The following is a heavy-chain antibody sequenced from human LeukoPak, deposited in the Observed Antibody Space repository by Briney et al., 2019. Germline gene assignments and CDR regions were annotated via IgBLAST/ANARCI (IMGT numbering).Heavy chain of an antibody. CDR1: GGSLSSSSF. CDR2: IFYSGST. CDR3: ARRGITYSTSYFDA. D-gene: IGHD6-13*01. V-gene: IGHV4-39*01. J-gene: IGHJ4*02. Sequence: SETLSLTCPVSGGSLSSSSFWGWIRRPSGKGLELSGNIFYSGSTYYNPSLKGRVTLYVDTSDNQFSLRLTSVSAADTAIYYCARRGITYSTSYFDAWGQGILVTVSP.